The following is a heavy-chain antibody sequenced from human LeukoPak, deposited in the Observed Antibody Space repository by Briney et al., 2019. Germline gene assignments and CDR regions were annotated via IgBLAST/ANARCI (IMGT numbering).Heavy chain of an antibody. Sequence: PGGSLRLSCAASGFTFSTYGFHWVRQAPGKGLEWVAVISRDGSNKYSADSVQGRFTISRDNSKNTLYLQMNSLRAEDTAVYYCVKSLYGSGSYWDPNFDYWGQGTLVTVSS. CDR3: VKSLYGSGSYWDPNFDY. D-gene: IGHD3-10*01. J-gene: IGHJ4*02. CDR2: ISRDGSNK. V-gene: IGHV3-30*18. CDR1: GFTFSTYG.